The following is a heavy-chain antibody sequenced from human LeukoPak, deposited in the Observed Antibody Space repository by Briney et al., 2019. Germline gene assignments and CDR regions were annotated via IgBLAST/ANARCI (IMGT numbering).Heavy chain of an antibody. CDR2: IIPIFGIA. CDR3: ARAGSGDYYYDGMDV. CDR1: GGTFSSYA. J-gene: IGHJ6*02. Sequence: SVKVSCKASGGTFSSYAISWVRQAPGQGLEWMGRIIPIFGIANYAQKFQGRVTITADKSTSTAYMELSSLRSEDTAVYYCARAGSGDYYYDGMDVWGQGTTVTVSS. D-gene: IGHD3-10*01. V-gene: IGHV1-69*04.